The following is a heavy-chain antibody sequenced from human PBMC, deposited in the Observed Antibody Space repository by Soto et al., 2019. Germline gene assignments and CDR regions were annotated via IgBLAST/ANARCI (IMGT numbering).Heavy chain of an antibody. J-gene: IGHJ4*02. V-gene: IGHV3-23*01. CDR1: GFTFSSYA. CDR3: AKADFWSVKGRHDY. CDR2: ISGSGGST. D-gene: IGHD3-3*01. Sequence: PGGSLRLSCAASGFTFSSYAMSWVRQAPGKGLGWVSAISGSGGSTYYADSVKGRFTISRDNSKNTLYLQMNSLRAEDTAVYYCAKADFWSVKGRHDYWGQGTLVTVSS.